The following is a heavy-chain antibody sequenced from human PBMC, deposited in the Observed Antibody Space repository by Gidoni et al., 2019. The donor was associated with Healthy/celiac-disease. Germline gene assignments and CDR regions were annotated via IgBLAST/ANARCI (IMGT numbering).Heavy chain of an antibody. CDR1: AFTGDDYA. CDR3: AKDPEEVVANSWGYFDL. CDR2: ISWNSGSI. V-gene: IGHV3-9*01. J-gene: IGHJ2*01. D-gene: IGHD2-15*01. Sequence: EVQLVESGGGLVQPGRSLSSSWGASAFTGDDYAMHWVRQSPGKGLEWVSGISWNSGSIGYADSVKSRCTISRDNDKNSLYMQMNRLRAEDTAMYDGAKDPEEVVANSWGYFDLWGRGTLVTVSS.